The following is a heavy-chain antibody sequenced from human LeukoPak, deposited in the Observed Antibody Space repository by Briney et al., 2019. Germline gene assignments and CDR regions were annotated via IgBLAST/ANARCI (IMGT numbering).Heavy chain of an antibody. J-gene: IGHJ4*02. V-gene: IGHV4-59*08. CDR2: IYYSGST. CDR3: ARQTTVTRTFDY. D-gene: IGHD4-17*01. Sequence: SETLSLTCTVSGGSISSYYWSWIRQPPGKGLEWIGYIYYSGSTNYNPSLKSRVTISVDTSKNQFSLKLSSVTAADTAVYYCARQTTVTRTFDYWGQGTLVTVSS. CDR1: GGSISSYY.